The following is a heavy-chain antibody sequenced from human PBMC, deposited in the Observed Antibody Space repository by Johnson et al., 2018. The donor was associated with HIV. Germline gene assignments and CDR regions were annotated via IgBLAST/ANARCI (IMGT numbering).Heavy chain of an antibody. J-gene: IGHJ3*02. Sequence: VQLVESGGGVVRPGGSLRVSCVASGFTFDDYGMTWVRHAPGKGLEWVSGINWNGGSTAYADSVKGRFTISRDNSKNTLYLQMNSLRAEDTAVYYCAREGKDAFDIWGQGTMVTVSS. D-gene: IGHD3-10*01. CDR3: AREGKDAFDI. CDR1: GFTFDDYG. CDR2: INWNGGST. V-gene: IGHV3-20*04.